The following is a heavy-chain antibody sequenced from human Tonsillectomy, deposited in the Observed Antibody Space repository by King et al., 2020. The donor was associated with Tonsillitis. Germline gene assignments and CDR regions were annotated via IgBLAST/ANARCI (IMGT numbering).Heavy chain of an antibody. J-gene: IGHJ4*02. Sequence: DVQLVESGGGLVQPGRSLRLSCAASGFTLDDYAMHWVRQAPGKGLEWVSGISWNSGNIGYADSVKGRFTISRDNAKKSLYLQMNSLRAEDTALYYCAKDIGFRYCSGGSCFSPPHFDSWGQGTLVTVSS. V-gene: IGHV3-9*01. CDR3: AKDIGFRYCSGGSCFSPPHFDS. CDR1: GFTLDDYA. CDR2: ISWNSGNI. D-gene: IGHD2-15*01.